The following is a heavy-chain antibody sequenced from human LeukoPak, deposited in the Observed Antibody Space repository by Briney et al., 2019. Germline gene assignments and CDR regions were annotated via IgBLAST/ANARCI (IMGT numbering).Heavy chain of an antibody. CDR3: ARLRWSGYYYYYMDV. V-gene: IGHV4-38-2*01. D-gene: IGHD3-3*01. Sequence: SETLSLTCAVSGYSISSGYYWGWIRQPPGKGLEWIGSIYHSGSTYYNPSPKSRVTISVDTSKNQFSLKLSSVTAADTAVYYCARLRWSGYYYYYMDVWGKGTTVTVSS. CDR2: IYHSGST. CDR1: GYSISSGYY. J-gene: IGHJ6*03.